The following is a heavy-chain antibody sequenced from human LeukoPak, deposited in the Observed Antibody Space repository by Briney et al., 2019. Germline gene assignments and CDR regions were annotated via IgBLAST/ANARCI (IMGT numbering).Heavy chain of an antibody. D-gene: IGHD6-13*01. Sequence: SETLSLTCAFYGGSFSGYYWSWIRQPPGKGLEWIGEINHSGSTNYNPSLKSRVTISVDTSKNQFSLKLSSVTAADTAVYYCARDGYSSSPFDYWGQGTLVTVSS. V-gene: IGHV4-34*01. CDR3: ARDGYSSSPFDY. CDR1: GGSFSGYY. CDR2: INHSGST. J-gene: IGHJ4*02.